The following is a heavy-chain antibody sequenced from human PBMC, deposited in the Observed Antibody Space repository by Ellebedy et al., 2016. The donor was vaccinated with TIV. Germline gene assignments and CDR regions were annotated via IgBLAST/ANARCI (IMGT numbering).Heavy chain of an antibody. CDR1: GFTFSTYW. Sequence: GESLKISXAASGFTFSTYWMSWVRQAPGKGLEWVANINQDGSEKTYVDSVKGRFTISRDNAKNSLYLQMNSLRAEDTAVYYCAREGEWLLDYWGQGTLVTVSS. V-gene: IGHV3-7*01. D-gene: IGHD3-3*01. CDR2: INQDGSEK. CDR3: AREGEWLLDY. J-gene: IGHJ4*02.